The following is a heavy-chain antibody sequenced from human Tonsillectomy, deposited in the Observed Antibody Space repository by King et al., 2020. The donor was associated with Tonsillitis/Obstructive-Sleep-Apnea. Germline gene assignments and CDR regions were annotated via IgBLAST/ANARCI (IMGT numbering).Heavy chain of an antibody. CDR2: ISYYGSNK. CDR3: ARDRYSSSWPTGNWFDP. J-gene: IGHJ5*02. V-gene: IGHV3-30*01. Sequence: VQLVESGGGVVQPGRSLRLSCAASGFSFSSYSMHWVRQAPGKGLEWGAVISYYGSNKYYADSVMVRFTISRDNSKTTLYLQMNSLRAEDTAVYYCARDRYSSSWPTGNWFDPWGQGTLVTVSS. CDR1: GFSFSSYS. D-gene: IGHD6-13*01.